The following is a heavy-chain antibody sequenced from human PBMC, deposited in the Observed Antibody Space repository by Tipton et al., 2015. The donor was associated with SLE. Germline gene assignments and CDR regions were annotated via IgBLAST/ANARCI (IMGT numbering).Heavy chain of an antibody. V-gene: IGHV3-23*01. CDR3: AKDLQQWLGADAFDI. CDR1: GFTFSSYA. J-gene: IGHJ3*02. Sequence: SGFTFSSYAMSWVRQAPGKGLEWVSAISGSGGSTYYADSVKGRFTISRDNSKNTLYLQMNSLRAEDTAVYYCAKDLQQWLGADAFDIWGQGTMVTVSS. CDR2: ISGSGGST. D-gene: IGHD6-19*01.